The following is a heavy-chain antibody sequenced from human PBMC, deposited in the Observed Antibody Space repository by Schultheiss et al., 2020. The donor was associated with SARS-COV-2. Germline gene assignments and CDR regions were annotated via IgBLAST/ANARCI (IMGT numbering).Heavy chain of an antibody. Sequence: GGSLRLSCAASGFTFSSYSMNWVRQAPGKGLEWVSSISSSSSTIYYADSVKGRFTISRDNAKNSLYLQMNSLRAEDTAVYYCARDLAGHGGFDPWGQGTLVTVSS. J-gene: IGHJ5*02. V-gene: IGHV3-48*04. CDR1: GFTFSSYS. CDR3: ARDLAGHGGFDP. D-gene: IGHD2-15*01. CDR2: ISSSSSTI.